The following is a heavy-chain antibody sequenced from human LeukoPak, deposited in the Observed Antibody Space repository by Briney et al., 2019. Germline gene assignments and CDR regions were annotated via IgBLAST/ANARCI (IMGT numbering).Heavy chain of an antibody. CDR1: GFTFSSHA. CDR2: ISGSGGST. D-gene: IGHD3-22*01. J-gene: IGHJ1*01. Sequence: PGGSLRLSCAASGFTFSSHAMSWVRQAPGKGLEWVSAISGSGGSTYYADSVKGRFTISRDNSKNTLYLQMNSLRAEDTAVYYCAKVGYYYDSSGYLGYFQHWGQGTLVTVSS. V-gene: IGHV3-23*01. CDR3: AKVGYYYDSSGYLGYFQH.